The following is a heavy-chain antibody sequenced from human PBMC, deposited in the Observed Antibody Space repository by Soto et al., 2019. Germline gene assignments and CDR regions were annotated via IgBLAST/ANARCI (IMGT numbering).Heavy chain of an antibody. CDR1: GFSLSTNGVG. V-gene: IGHV2-5*02. CDR3: AHVEATVTKV. J-gene: IGHJ4*02. CDR2: IYWDDDK. D-gene: IGHD4-17*01. Sequence: QITLKESGPTLVKPTQTLTLTCTFSGFSLSTNGVGVGWIRQPPGKALDWLSLIYWDDDKHYSPSLKSRLTITKDNSKNQVVLTMTNMDPVDTGTYYCAHVEATVTKVWGQGTLVTVSA.